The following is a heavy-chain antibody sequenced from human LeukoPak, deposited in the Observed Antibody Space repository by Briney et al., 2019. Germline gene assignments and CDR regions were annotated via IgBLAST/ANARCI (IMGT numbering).Heavy chain of an antibody. CDR3: ARGILL. Sequence: SETLSLTCAVSGYSISSDYFWGWIRQPPGKGLEYIGAIYHSGSTYYNPSLKSRVIISVDTSNNQFSLKLNSVTAAETAVYYCARGILLWGQGTLVTVSS. V-gene: IGHV4-38-2*01. D-gene: IGHD2-15*01. CDR1: GYSISSDYF. J-gene: IGHJ4*02. CDR2: IYHSGST.